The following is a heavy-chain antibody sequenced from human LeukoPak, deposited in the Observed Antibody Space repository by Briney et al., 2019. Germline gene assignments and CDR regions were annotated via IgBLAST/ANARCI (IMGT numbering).Heavy chain of an antibody. J-gene: IGHJ5*02. Sequence: ASVKVSCKASGYTFTGYYMHWVRQAPGQGLEWMGWINPNSGDTNYAQKFQGRVTMTRDTSISTAYMELSRLRSDDTAVYYCARGRLTGIPTWFDPWGQGTLVTVSS. CDR2: INPNSGDT. V-gene: IGHV1-2*02. CDR3: ARGRLTGIPTWFDP. D-gene: IGHD7-27*01. CDR1: GYTFTGYY.